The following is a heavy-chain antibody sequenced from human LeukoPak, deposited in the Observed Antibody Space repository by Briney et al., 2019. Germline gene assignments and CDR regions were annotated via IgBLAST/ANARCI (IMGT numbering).Heavy chain of an antibody. CDR2: ISGSGGST. J-gene: IGHJ4*02. CDR1: GFTFSSYA. D-gene: IGHD6-6*01. CDR3: ARDEAPSIAARRGVDY. V-gene: IGHV3-23*01. Sequence: GGSLRLSCAASGFTFSSYAMSWVRQAPGKGLEWVSAISGSGGSTYYADSVKGRFTISRDNSKNTLYLQMNSLRAEDTAVYYCARDEAPSIAARRGVDYWGQGTLVTVSS.